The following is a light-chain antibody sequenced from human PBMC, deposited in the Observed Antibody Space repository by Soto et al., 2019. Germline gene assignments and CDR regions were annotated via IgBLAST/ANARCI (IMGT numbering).Light chain of an antibody. CDR1: FSDIGGYDS. CDR2: EVT. V-gene: IGLV2-14*01. J-gene: IGLJ1*01. Sequence: QSVLAQPPSVSGSPGQSVTISCTGTFSDIGGYDSVSWYQQHSGKAPKLIIYEVTDRPSGVSNRFSGSKSGTTASLTISGLRAEDEADYRCGSCARNNSSFVFGTGTKLTVL. CDR3: GSCARNNSSFV.